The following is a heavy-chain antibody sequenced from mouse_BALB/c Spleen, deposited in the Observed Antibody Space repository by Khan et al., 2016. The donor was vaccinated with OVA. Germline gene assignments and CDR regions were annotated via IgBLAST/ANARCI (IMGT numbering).Heavy chain of an antibody. CDR2: ISYSDST. Sequence: EVQLQESGPSLVKPSQTLSLTCSVTRDSITSGYWNWIRRFPGNKLEYMGYISYSDSTFYNPSLKSRISITRDTSKNQYYLQLNSVTTEDTATYYCARWNYRYDGYFDYWGQGTTLTVSS. J-gene: IGHJ2*01. CDR3: ARWNYRYDGYFDY. CDR1: RDSITSGY. V-gene: IGHV3-8*02. D-gene: IGHD2-14*01.